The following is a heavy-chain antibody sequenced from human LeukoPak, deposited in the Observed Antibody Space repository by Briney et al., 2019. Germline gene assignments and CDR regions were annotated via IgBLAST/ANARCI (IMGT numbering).Heavy chain of an antibody. D-gene: IGHD1-20*01. CDR3: ANHRTPDRYHWNYFDY. CDR2: IGGHVHST. CDR1: GFTFRNSA. J-gene: IGHJ4*02. Sequence: GGSLRLSCAASGFTFRNSAMSWVRQAPGTGLEWVSSIGGHVHSTYYSDSVIGRFTISRDDSKNTLYLQMNSLRANDTAIYYCANHRTPDRYHWNYFDYWGQGTLVTASS. V-gene: IGHV3-23*01.